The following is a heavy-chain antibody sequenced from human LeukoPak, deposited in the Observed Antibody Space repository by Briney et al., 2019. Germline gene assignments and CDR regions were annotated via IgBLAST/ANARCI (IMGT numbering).Heavy chain of an antibody. J-gene: IGHJ4*02. CDR2: IIPMINTP. V-gene: IGHV1-69*13. Sequence: SVKVSCKASGGTFRSYAINWVRQAPGKGLEWMGGIIPMINTPKYGQRFQGRVTITADDSSSTGYMEVSSLRSEDTAVYFCARDGYSSSWYDYWGQGTLVTVSS. D-gene: IGHD6-13*01. CDR1: GGTFRSYA. CDR3: ARDGYSSSWYDY.